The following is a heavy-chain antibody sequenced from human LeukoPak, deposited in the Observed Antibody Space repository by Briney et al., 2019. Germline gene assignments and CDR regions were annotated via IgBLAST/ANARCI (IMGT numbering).Heavy chain of an antibody. Sequence: SETLSLTCTVSGGSISSYYWSWIRQPPGKGLEWIGYIYYSGTTNYNPSLKSRVTMSVDTSKNQFSLFLSSVTAADTAVYYCARGGGPLSYFDYWGQGTLVTVSS. CDR1: GGSISSYY. D-gene: IGHD3-16*01. CDR3: ARGGGPLSYFDY. CDR2: IYYSGTT. V-gene: IGHV4-59*12. J-gene: IGHJ4*02.